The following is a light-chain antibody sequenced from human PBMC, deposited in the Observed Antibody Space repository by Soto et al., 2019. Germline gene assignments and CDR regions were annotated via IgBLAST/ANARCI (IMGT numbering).Light chain of an antibody. V-gene: IGKV1-12*01. CDR2: GAS. CDR3: QQSYSTPQT. CDR1: QDITSG. J-gene: IGKJ1*01. Sequence: DIQMTQSPSSVSASVGDRVPITCRASQDITSGLAWYQQRPGRAPKLLIYGASSLQSGVPSRFSGSGSGTDFTLTISSLQPEDFATYYCQQSYSTPQTFGQGTKVDIK.